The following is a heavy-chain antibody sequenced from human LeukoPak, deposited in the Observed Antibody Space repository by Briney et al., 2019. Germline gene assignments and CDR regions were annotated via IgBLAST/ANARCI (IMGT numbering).Heavy chain of an antibody. CDR3: ARVRAGHYFDY. J-gene: IGHJ4*02. D-gene: IGHD6-19*01. Sequence: GGSLRLSCAASGFTFSSYDMNWVRRAPGKGLEWVSYISSSSTIYYADSVKGRFTISRDNAKNSLYLQMNSLRAEDTAVYYCARVRAGHYFDYWGQGTLVTVSS. V-gene: IGHV3-48*01. CDR2: ISSSSTI. CDR1: GFTFSSYD.